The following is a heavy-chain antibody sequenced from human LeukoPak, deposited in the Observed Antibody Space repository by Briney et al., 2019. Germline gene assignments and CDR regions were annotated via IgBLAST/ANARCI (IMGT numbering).Heavy chain of an antibody. CDR1: GGSISTYY. V-gene: IGHV4-59*01. Sequence: SETLSLTCTVSGGSISTYYWNWIRQPPGKGLEWIGYIYYSGRANYNPSLKSRVSISIDTSKNQFSLKLSSVTAADTAFYYCARSDLYGDYPPGNYWGQGTLVAVSS. CDR2: IYYSGRA. CDR3: ARSDLYGDYPPGNY. J-gene: IGHJ4*02. D-gene: IGHD4-17*01.